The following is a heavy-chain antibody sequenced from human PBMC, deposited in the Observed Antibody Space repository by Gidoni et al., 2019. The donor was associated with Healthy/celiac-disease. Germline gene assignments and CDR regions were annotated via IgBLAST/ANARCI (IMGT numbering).Heavy chain of an antibody. CDR3: ARGRERVSRSLYGMDV. Sequence: QVQLVQSGAEVKKPGASVKVSCKASVYTFPSYDINWVRQATGQGLEWMGWMNPNSGNTGYAQKFQGRVTMTRNTSISTAYMELSSLRSEDTAVYYCARGRERVSRSLYGMDVWGQGTTVTVSS. D-gene: IGHD6-19*01. CDR2: MNPNSGNT. CDR1: VYTFPSYD. J-gene: IGHJ6*02. V-gene: IGHV1-8*01.